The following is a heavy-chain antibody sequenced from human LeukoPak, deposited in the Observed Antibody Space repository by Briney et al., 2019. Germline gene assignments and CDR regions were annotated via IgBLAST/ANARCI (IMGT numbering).Heavy chain of an antibody. V-gene: IGHV5-51*01. CDR3: ASDMTTVTLDAFDI. CDR1: GYSFTSYW. CDR2: IYPGDSDT. D-gene: IGHD4-17*01. J-gene: IGHJ3*02. Sequence: GESLKISCKGSGYSFTSYWIGWVRQMPGKGVEWMGIIYPGDSDTRYSPSSQGQVTISADKSISTAYLQWSSLKASDTAMYYCASDMTTVTLDAFDIWSQGTMVTVSS.